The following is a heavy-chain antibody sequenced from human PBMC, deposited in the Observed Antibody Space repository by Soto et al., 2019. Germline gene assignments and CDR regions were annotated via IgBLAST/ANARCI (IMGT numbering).Heavy chain of an antibody. CDR2: ISSKGIT. Sequence: QVQLQESGPGLVKPSQTLSLTCTVSGGSISSGGYYWTWIRQHPEKGLEWIGYISSKGITSYNPSLESRFTISWDTSKTQFSLMLPSVTAADAAVYYCASFKDYYFHFWGQGTLVTVSS. J-gene: IGHJ4*02. CDR3: ASFKDYYFHF. V-gene: IGHV4-31*03. CDR1: GGSISSGGYY.